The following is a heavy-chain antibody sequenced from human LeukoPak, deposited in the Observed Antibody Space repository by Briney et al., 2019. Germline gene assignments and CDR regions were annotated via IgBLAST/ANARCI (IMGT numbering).Heavy chain of an antibody. V-gene: IGHV3-48*03. CDR1: GFTFSSYE. J-gene: IGHJ4*02. D-gene: IGHD5-18*01. CDR3: ARDADTAMVTYGGADY. CDR2: IRSSGSTI. Sequence: PGGSLRLSCAASGFTFSSYEMNWVRQAPGKGLEWGSYIRSSGSTIYYADAVKGRFTISRDNAKNSLYLQMNSLRAEDTAVYYCARDADTAMVTYGGADYWGQGTLVTVSS.